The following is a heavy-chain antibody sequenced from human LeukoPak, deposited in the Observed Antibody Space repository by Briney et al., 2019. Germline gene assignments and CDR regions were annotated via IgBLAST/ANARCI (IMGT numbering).Heavy chain of an antibody. Sequence: SVKVSCKASGGTFSSYAISWVRQAPGQGLKWMGRIIPILGIANYAQKFQGRVTITADESTSTAYMELSSLRSEDTAVYYCARGQPLEYSSSSFASWGQGTLVTVSS. D-gene: IGHD6-6*01. CDR2: IIPILGIA. CDR3: ARGQPLEYSSSSFAS. V-gene: IGHV1-69*04. J-gene: IGHJ5*02. CDR1: GGTFSSYA.